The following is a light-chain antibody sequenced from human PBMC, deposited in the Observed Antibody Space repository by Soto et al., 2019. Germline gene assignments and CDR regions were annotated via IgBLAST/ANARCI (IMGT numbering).Light chain of an antibody. Sequence: IVMTQSPLSLPVTPGEPASISCRSSQSLLRSDGYNDLDWYLQKPGQATQLLIYLTSTRASGVPDRFTGSASGTDFTLRISRVEADDVGIYYCMQALHLPYTFGQGTKLEIK. CDR1: QSLLRSDGYND. V-gene: IGKV2-28*01. CDR2: LTS. CDR3: MQALHLPYT. J-gene: IGKJ2*01.